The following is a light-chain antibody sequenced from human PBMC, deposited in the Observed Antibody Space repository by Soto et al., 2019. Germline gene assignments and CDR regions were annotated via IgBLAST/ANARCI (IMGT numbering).Light chain of an antibody. CDR2: ATS. Sequence: IQLTQCPSSLSACVLARVTDTCRASQDISSYLGWYQQKPGKAPKLLIYATSTLQSGVPSRFSGSGSGTDFALTISSLQAEDFATYYCQQLSSSPLTFGGGTKVDIK. V-gene: IGKV1-9*01. J-gene: IGKJ4*01. CDR3: QQLSSSPLT. CDR1: QDISSY.